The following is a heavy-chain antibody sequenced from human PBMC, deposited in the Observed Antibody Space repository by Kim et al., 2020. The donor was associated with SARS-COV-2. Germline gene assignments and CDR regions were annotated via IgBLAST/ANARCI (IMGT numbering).Heavy chain of an antibody. D-gene: IGHD1-1*01. V-gene: IGHV4-31*03. J-gene: IGHJ6*02. CDR2: IYYTGST. CDR3: ARDDRSRYEHYGLDV. CDR1: GGSIISGGYY. Sequence: TLSLTCTVSGGSIISGGYYWSWIRQHPGRGLEWIGYIYYTGSTDYNPSLKSRVVISVDTSSNQFSLKVKSVTAADTGIYYCARDDRSRYEHYGLDVWGQGTTLTVSS.